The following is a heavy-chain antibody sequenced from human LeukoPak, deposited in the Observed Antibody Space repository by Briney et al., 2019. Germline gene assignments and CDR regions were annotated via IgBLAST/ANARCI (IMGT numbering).Heavy chain of an antibody. V-gene: IGHV3-23*01. CDR3: AKDTQFRYSSSWYLGY. D-gene: IGHD6-13*01. Sequence: GGSLRLSCAASGFTLSSYAMSWVRQGPGKGLEWVSAISVSGNTYHADSVKGRFTISRDNAKNSLYLQMNSLRAEDTALYYCAKDTQFRYSSSWYLGYWGQGTLVTVSS. J-gene: IGHJ4*02. CDR1: GFTLSSYA. CDR2: ISVSGNT.